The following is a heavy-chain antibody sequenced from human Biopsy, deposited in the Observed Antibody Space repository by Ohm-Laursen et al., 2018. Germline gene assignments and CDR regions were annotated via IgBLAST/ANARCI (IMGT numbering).Heavy chain of an antibody. CDR2: IYYSGST. V-gene: IGHV4-39*01. CDR3: ARQEFATSPLDY. D-gene: IGHD3-10*01. J-gene: IGHJ4*02. Sequence: GTLSLTCTVTGGSISRNSYYWDWIRQPPGKGLEWIGSIYYSGSTYYNPSLKSRVTISADRSKNQFSLKLTSVTAADTAMYYCARQEFATSPLDYWGQGSLVTVSS. CDR1: GGSISRNSYY.